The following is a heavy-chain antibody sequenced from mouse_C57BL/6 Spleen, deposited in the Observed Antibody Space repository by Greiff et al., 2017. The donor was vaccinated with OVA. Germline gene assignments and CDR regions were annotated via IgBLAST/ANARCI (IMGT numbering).Heavy chain of an antibody. Sequence: EVQLQQSGPELVKPGASVKISCKASGYTFTDYYMNWVKQSHGKSLEWIGDINPNNGGTSYNQKFKGKATLTVDKSSSTAYMELRSLTSEDSAVYYCARCPLQLGRNYAMDYWGQGTSVTVSS. CDR2: INPNNGGT. V-gene: IGHV1-26*01. CDR1: GYTFTDYY. J-gene: IGHJ4*01. D-gene: IGHD4-1*02. CDR3: ARCPLQLGRNYAMDY.